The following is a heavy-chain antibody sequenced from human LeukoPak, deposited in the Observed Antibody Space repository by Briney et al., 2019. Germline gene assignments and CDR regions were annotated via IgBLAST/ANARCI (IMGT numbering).Heavy chain of an antibody. CDR3: AVTGGWGDAFDI. V-gene: IGHV6-1*01. CDR1: GDSVSSYGTG. J-gene: IGHJ3*02. Sequence: SQSLSLSCATSGDSVSSYGTGWNRLGQCPSRDLVWGGRTCYRTKWYNDYAVSVKSRITINPDTSKNQFSLQLSSVTPEDTAVYYCAVTGGWGDAFDIWGQGTMVTVSS. CDR2: TCYRTKWYN. D-gene: IGHD6-19*01.